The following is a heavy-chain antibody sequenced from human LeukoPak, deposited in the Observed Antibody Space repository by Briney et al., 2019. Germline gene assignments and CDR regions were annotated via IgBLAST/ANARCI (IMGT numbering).Heavy chain of an antibody. Sequence: AGSLRLSCAASGFTFSSYSMNWVRQAPGKGLEWVSSISSSSSYIYYADSVEGRFTISRDDDKNSLYLQMNSLRAEDTAVYYCARAKVGKGGSSGYYNWFDPWGQGTLVTVSS. J-gene: IGHJ5*02. V-gene: IGHV3-21*01. D-gene: IGHD3-22*01. CDR3: ARAKVGKGGSSGYYNWFDP. CDR2: ISSSSSYI. CDR1: GFTFSSYS.